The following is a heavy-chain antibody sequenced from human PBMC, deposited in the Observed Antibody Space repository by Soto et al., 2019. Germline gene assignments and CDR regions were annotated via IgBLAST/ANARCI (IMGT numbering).Heavy chain of an antibody. V-gene: IGHV3-48*04. J-gene: IGHJ4*02. Sequence: GGSLRLSCVASRFTFSSYSMVWVRQAPGKGLEWLSYIFVSSTIINYADSVKGRFTVSRDNARNSLFLLMNSLRAEDTAVYYCARDKDWAFDYWGQGTLVTVSS. CDR3: ARDKDWAFDY. CDR2: IFVSSTII. CDR1: RFTFSSYS. D-gene: IGHD3-9*01.